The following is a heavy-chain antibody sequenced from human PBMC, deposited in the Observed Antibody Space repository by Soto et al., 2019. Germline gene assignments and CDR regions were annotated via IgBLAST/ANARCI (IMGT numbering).Heavy chain of an antibody. CDR3: ARVPAAAFLNYFDY. J-gene: IGHJ4*02. CDR2: ISAYNGNT. CDR1: SYTFTSYG. D-gene: IGHD6-13*01. V-gene: IGHV1-18*01. Sequence: ASVKVSCKASSYTFTSYGISWVRQAPGQGLEWMGWISAYNGNTNYAQKLQGRVTMTTGTSTSTAYMELRSLRSDDTAVYYCARVPAAAFLNYFDYWGQGTLVTVSS.